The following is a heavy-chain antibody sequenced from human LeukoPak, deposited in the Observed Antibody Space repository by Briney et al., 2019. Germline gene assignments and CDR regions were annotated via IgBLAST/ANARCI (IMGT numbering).Heavy chain of an antibody. CDR2: IKHDGTET. Sequence: GGSLRLSCAASGFTPSNFWMTWVRHAPGKGLECVANIKHDGTETKYVDSVKGRFTISRDNAKNSLYLQMNSLRAEDTAVYFCARGRYSSGWYHDFWGQGALVTVSS. CDR3: ARGRYSSGWYHDF. V-gene: IGHV3-7*04. J-gene: IGHJ4*02. CDR1: GFTPSNFW. D-gene: IGHD6-19*01.